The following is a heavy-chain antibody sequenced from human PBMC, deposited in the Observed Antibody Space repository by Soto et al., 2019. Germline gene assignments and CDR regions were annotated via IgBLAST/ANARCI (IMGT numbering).Heavy chain of an antibody. Sequence: EVQLVESGGGLVQSGGSLRLSCSASGFRFSIYAMHWVRQAAGKGLEYVSGISSNGGNTYYPDSVKDRFSISRDNSKNILYLQMGSLTTEDTAVYYCVKDRRTTRRAMDVWGQGTTVTVSS. J-gene: IGHJ6*02. CDR2: ISSNGGNT. D-gene: IGHD1-7*01. V-gene: IGHV3-64D*06. CDR3: VKDRRTTRRAMDV. CDR1: GFRFSIYA.